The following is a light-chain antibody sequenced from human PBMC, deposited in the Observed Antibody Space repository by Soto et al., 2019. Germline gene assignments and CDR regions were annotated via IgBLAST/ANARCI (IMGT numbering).Light chain of an antibody. J-gene: IGLJ2*01. CDR2: SNN. CDR3: AAWDDSLNGLV. Sequence: QSALTQPPSASGTPGQRVTISCSGSSSNIGSNTVNWYQQLPGTAPKLLIYSNNQRPSGVPDRCSGSKSGTSASLAMSGLQSEDEADYYCAAWDDSLNGLVFGGGTKLTVL. CDR1: SSNIGSNT. V-gene: IGLV1-44*01.